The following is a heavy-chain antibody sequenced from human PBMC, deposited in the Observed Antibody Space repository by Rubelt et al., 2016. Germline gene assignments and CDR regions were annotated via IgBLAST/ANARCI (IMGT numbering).Heavy chain of an antibody. J-gene: IGHJ4*02. Sequence: RSLRLSCAASGFTFSDYAMHWVRQAPGKGLEWVANINQVGNQMYFVDSVKGRFTISRDNAKNSLYLQMDSLRAEDSAMYYCARWAYISDYYWIDYWGQGTLVTVSS. CDR3: ARWAYISDYYWIDY. CDR1: GFTFSDYA. CDR2: INQVGNQM. V-gene: IGHV3-7*01. D-gene: IGHD6-19*01.